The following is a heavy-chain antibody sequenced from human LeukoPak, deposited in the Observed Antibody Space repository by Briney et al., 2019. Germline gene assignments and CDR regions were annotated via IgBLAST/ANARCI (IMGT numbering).Heavy chain of an antibody. CDR2: ISSSSSTI. CDR1: GFTFSSYS. V-gene: IGHV3-48*02. CDR3: ARDRGPEGYYYYYYMDI. J-gene: IGHJ6*03. D-gene: IGHD3-10*01. Sequence: PGGSLRLSCAASGFTFSSYSMNWVRQAPGKGLERVSYISSSSSTIYYADSVKGRFTISRDNAKNSLYLQMNSLRDEDTAVYYCARDRGPEGYYYYYYMDIWGKGTTVTVSS.